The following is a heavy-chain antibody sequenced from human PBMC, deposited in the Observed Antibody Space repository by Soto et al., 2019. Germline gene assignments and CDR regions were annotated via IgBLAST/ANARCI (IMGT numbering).Heavy chain of an antibody. CDR2: IWYDGSKK. CDR1: GFTFSSYG. J-gene: IGHJ6*02. D-gene: IGHD6-19*01. V-gene: IGHV3-33*01. CDR3: AREDIAVAGYYYGMDV. Sequence: QVQLVESGGGVVQPGRSLRLSCAASGFTFSSYGMHWVRQAPGKGLEWVAVIWYDGSKKYYADSVKGRFTISRDNSKNTLYLQMNSLRAEDTAVYYCAREDIAVAGYYYGMDVWGQGTTVTVSS.